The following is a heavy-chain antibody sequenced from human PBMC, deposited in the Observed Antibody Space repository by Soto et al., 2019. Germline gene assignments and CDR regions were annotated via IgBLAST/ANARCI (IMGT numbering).Heavy chain of an antibody. J-gene: IGHJ4*02. D-gene: IGHD3-10*01. CDR2: ISAYKANI. Sequence: ASVKVSCKASGYTFPNYGITWVRQAPGQGLEWMGWISAYKANIKYAQKFQGRVTLTTDTSTSTAYMELRSLRSDDTAIYYCARDLDGSGAYYTDFWGQGTLVTVSS. CDR3: ARDLDGSGAYYTDF. CDR1: GYTFPNYG. V-gene: IGHV1-18*01.